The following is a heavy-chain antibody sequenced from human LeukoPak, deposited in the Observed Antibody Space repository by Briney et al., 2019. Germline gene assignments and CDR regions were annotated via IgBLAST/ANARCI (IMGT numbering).Heavy chain of an antibody. J-gene: IGHJ3*02. V-gene: IGHV4-4*07. Sequence: SETLSLTCTVSGGSISSYYWSWIRQPAGKGLEWIGRIYTSGSTNYNPSLKSRVTMSVDTSKNQFSLKLSSVTAADTAVYYCATLGYCSGGSCEGAFDIWGQGTMVTVSS. CDR3: ATLGYCSGGSCEGAFDI. CDR1: GGSISSYY. CDR2: IYTSGST. D-gene: IGHD2-15*01.